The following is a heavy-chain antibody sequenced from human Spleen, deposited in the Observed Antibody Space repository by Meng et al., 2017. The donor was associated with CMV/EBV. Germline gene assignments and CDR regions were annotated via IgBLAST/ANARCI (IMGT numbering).Heavy chain of an antibody. V-gene: IGHV4-30-4*08. CDR2: IYYSGST. D-gene: IGHD2-2*01. CDR3: ATLAGGYCSSTICETDY. Sequence: SETLSLTCTVSGGSISSGDYYWSWIRQPPGKGLEWIGYIYYSGSTYYNPSLKSRVTISVDTSKNQFSLKLSSVTAADTAVYYCATLAGGYCSSTICETDYWGQGTLVTVSS. CDR1: GGSISSGDYY. J-gene: IGHJ4*02.